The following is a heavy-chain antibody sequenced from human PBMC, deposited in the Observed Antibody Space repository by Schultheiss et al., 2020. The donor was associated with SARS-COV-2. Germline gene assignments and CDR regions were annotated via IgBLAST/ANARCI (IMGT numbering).Heavy chain of an antibody. CDR1: GFTVNSNY. D-gene: IGHD3-22*01. Sequence: GGSLRLSCAASGFTVNSNYINWVRQAPGKGLEWVSIIYSGGYTYYADSVKSRFTISRDTSKNTLYLQMDSLRAEDTAVYYCAKWTGRYYYDSSGYYDSWGQGTLVTVSS. CDR3: AKWTGRYYYDSSGYYDS. V-gene: IGHV3-53*01. CDR2: IYSGGYT. J-gene: IGHJ5*01.